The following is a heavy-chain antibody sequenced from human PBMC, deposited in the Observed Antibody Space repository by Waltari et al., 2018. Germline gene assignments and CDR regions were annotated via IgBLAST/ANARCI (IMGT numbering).Heavy chain of an antibody. CDR1: GFTFSLYP. V-gene: IGHV3-30*04. CDR2: KTPDGNAK. D-gene: IGHD4-17*01. Sequence: QVQLVESGGGVVPPGGSLRLSCAASGFTFSLYPMHWVRQAPGKGLAWRAVKTPDGNAKHHAGSWMGRFTISRDNSKDTLFLEMNSLRPDDTAVYYCARALLLDYEGGGYWGQGTLVTVSS. CDR3: ARALLLDYEGGGY. J-gene: IGHJ4*02.